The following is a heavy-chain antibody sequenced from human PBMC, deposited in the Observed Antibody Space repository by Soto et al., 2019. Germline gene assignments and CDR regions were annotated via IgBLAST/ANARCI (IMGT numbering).Heavy chain of an antibody. V-gene: IGHV1-69*01. J-gene: IGHJ6*02. CDR2: SIPISGTA. CDR1: GGTFSSYA. D-gene: IGHD2-2*01. Sequence: QVQLVQSGAEVKKPGSSVKVSCKASGGTFSSYAISWVRQAPGQGLEWLGGSIPISGTANYAQKVQGRVTITADESTSTAYMELSRLRSEDTAVYYCARSQGSSTSLGIYYYAYYGNDVWSQGTTVTVSS. CDR3: ARSQGSSTSLGIYYYAYYGNDV.